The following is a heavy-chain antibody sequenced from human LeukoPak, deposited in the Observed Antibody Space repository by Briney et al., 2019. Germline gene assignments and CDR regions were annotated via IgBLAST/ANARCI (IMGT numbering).Heavy chain of an antibody. J-gene: IGHJ6*03. CDR1: GYSGSIGFY. V-gene: IGHV4-38-2*02. CDR3: ARDNWNSGYMDV. D-gene: IGHD1-7*01. Sequence: SETLSLTCTVSGYSGSIGFYWGWIRQPPGQWLQLIGSIYHSGNTYYNPSLKSRVSVSVDTSKNQFSLKLSSVTAADTAVYYCARDNWNSGYMDVWGKGTTVTVSS. CDR2: IYHSGNT.